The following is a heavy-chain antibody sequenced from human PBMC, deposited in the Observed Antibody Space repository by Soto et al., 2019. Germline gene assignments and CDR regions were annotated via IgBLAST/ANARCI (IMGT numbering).Heavy chain of an antibody. CDR3: ARRGHGFDY. J-gene: IGHJ4*02. D-gene: IGHD3-10*01. Sequence: SETLSLTCAVYGGSFSGYYWSWIRQPPGKGLEWIGEINHSGSTNYNPSLKSRVTISVDTSKNHFSLKLSSVTAADTAVYYCARRGHGFDYWGQGTLVTVSS. CDR1: GGSFSGYY. V-gene: IGHV4-34*01. CDR2: INHSGST.